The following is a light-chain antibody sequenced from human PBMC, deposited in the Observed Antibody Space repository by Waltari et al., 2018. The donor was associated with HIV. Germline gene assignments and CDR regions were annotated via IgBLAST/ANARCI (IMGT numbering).Light chain of an antibody. Sequence: EIVLTQSPASLSLSPGERATLSCRAREYIEHFLVWYQQKPGQAPRLVIYDASKRASDIPTRFTGSGFGTDFTLTIDSMEAEDFALYFCQQRRAFPPTFGGGSKVE. J-gene: IGKJ4*01. CDR1: EYIEHF. CDR2: DAS. CDR3: QQRRAFPPT. V-gene: IGKV3-11*01.